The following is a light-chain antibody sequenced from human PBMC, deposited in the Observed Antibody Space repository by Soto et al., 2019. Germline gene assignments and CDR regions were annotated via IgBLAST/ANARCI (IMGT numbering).Light chain of an antibody. CDR1: SSDIGSSNS. CDR3: CSYAGTYSYV. J-gene: IGLJ1*01. Sequence: QSALTQPPSASGSPGQSVTISCTGTSSDIGSSNSVFWYQHHPGRAPNLLIYDVTKRPSGVPDRFSGSKSGNTASLTISGLQAEDEADYYCCSYAGTYSYVFGTGTKLTVL. CDR2: DVT. V-gene: IGLV2-8*01.